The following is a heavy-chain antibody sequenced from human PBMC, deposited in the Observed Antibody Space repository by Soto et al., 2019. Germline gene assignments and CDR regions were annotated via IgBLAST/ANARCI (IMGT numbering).Heavy chain of an antibody. CDR1: GGSISSSSYY. D-gene: IGHD2-15*01. Sequence: PSETLSLTCTVSGGSISSSSYYWGWIRQPPGKGLEWIGSIYYSGSTYYNPSLKSRVTISIDTSKNQFSLKLSSVTAADTAVYYCARLAVVVVAAKYYYYGMDVWGQGTTVT. CDR2: IYYSGST. CDR3: ARLAVVVVAAKYYYYGMDV. V-gene: IGHV4-39*01. J-gene: IGHJ6*02.